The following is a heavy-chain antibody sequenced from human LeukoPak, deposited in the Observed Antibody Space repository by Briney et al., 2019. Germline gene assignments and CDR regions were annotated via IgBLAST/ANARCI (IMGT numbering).Heavy chain of an antibody. Sequence: ASVKVSCKASGYTFTSYAMNWVRQAPGQGLEWMGWINTNTGNPTYAQGFTGRFVFSSDTSVSTAYLQINTLKAEDTAVYYCARPELRWSAYYYMDVWGKGTTVTVSS. CDR2: INTNTGNP. D-gene: IGHD4-23*01. CDR1: GYTFTSYA. J-gene: IGHJ6*03. V-gene: IGHV7-4-1*02. CDR3: ARPELRWSAYYYMDV.